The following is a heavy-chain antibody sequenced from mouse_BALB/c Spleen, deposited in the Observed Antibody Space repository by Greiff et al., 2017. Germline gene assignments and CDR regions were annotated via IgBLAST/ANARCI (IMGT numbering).Heavy chain of an antibody. D-gene: IGHD4-1*01. CDR1: GFSFTDYY. CDR3: ASQLTGTPAWFAY. J-gene: IGHJ3*01. CDR2: IRNKTNSYTT. V-gene: IGHV7-3*02. Sequence: EVKLVESGGGLVQPGGSLRLSCATSGFSFTDYYMSWVRRPPGKALEWLGFIRNKTNSYTTEYSASVKGRFTISRDNSQSILYLQMNTLRAEDSATYYCASQLTGTPAWFAYWGQGTLVTVSA.